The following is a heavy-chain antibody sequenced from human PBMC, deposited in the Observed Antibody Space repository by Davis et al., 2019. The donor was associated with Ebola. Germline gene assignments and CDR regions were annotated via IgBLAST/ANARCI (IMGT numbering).Heavy chain of an antibody. CDR2: ISGSGGST. V-gene: IGHV3-23*01. CDR3: ARGGRLGYCSGGSCYPGDY. CDR1: GFTFSSYA. D-gene: IGHD2-15*01. J-gene: IGHJ4*02. Sequence: GESLKISCAASGFTFSSYAMSWVRQAPGKGLERVSAISGSGGSTYYADSVKGRFTISRDNSKNTLYLQMNSLRAEDTAVYYCARGGRLGYCSGGSCYPGDYWGQGTLVTVSS.